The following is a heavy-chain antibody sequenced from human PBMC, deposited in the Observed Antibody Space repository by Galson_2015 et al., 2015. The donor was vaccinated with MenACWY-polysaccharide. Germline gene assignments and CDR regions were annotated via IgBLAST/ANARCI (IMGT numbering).Heavy chain of an antibody. CDR3: TTDGAVRGRLLFDR. D-gene: IGHD2-15*01. CDR2: IKSNPDGGTT. J-gene: IGHJ2*01. V-gene: IGHV3-15*01. Sequence: SLRLSCAASGFTFTYAWMGWVRQAPGKGLEWVGRIKSNPDGGTTDYAAPVKGRFSISRDDSKNTLYLQMNSLKTEDTAVYYCTTDGAVRGRLLFDRWGRGNLVTVSS. CDR1: GFTFTYAW.